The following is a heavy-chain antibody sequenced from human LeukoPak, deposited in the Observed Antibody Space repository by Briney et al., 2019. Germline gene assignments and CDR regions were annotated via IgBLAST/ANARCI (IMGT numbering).Heavy chain of an antibody. Sequence: PSETLSLTCTVSGGSISSYYWSWIRQPPGKGLEWIGYIYYSGSTYYNPSLKSRVTISVDTSKNQFSLKLSSVTAADTAVYYCARASYYGSGSYYHIDYWDQGTLVTVSS. CDR1: GGSISSYY. CDR3: ARASYYGSGSYYHIDY. V-gene: IGHV4-59*08. J-gene: IGHJ4*02. D-gene: IGHD3-10*01. CDR2: IYYSGST.